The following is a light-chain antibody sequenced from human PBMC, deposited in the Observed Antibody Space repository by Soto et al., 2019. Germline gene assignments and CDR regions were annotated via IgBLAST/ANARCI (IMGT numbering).Light chain of an antibody. CDR3: QTWGTGILV. J-gene: IGLJ2*01. CDR2: VNSDGSH. V-gene: IGLV4-69*01. Sequence: QPVLTQSPSASASLGASVKLTCTLSSGHSNYAIAWHQQQPGKGPRYLMNVNSDGSHSKGDGIPDRFSGSSSGAERYLTISSLQSEDEADYYCQTWGTGILVFGGGTKLTVL. CDR1: SGHSNYA.